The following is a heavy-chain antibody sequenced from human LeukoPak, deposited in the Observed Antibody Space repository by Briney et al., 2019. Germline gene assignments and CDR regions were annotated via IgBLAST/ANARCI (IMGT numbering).Heavy chain of an antibody. V-gene: IGHV3-23*01. J-gene: IGHJ3*02. CDR1: GFAFSSYA. Sequence: PGGSLRLSCAASGFAFSSYAMSWVRQAPGKGLEWVSAISGSGGDTWYADSVRGRFTISRDNSKNTLYMQVNSLRAEDTAVYYCAKSSGWYYAFDIWGQGTMVTVSS. CDR2: ISGSGGDT. D-gene: IGHD6-19*01. CDR3: AKSSGWYYAFDI.